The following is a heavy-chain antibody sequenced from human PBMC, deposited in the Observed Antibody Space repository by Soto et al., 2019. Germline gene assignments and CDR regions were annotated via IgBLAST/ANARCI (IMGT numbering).Heavy chain of an antibody. J-gene: IGHJ4*02. Sequence: QEQLVQSGAEVKKSGSSVKVSCKDTGGLFSSYAVSWVRQAPGQGLEWMGGIIPVFDTVYYAQKFQGRFTITADESTNTAYMELSSLRSEDTAMYYCARGGRGYVWFNEFWGQGTLVTVSS. CDR1: GGLFSSYA. V-gene: IGHV1-69*01. CDR2: IIPVFDTV. D-gene: IGHD3-16*01. CDR3: ARGGRGYVWFNEF.